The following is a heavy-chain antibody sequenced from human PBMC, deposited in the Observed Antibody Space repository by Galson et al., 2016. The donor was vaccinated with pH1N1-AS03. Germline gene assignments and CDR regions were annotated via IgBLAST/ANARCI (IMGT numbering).Heavy chain of an antibody. Sequence: SLRLSCAASGFTFSNYNMSWVRQAQGMGLEWVSSISASGGDTYYADSVKGRSTISRDNSRNTVSLQMNSLRDDDTAVYYCVRRSPWATVGTYYFDYWGQGTLVTVSS. D-gene: IGHD4-23*01. J-gene: IGHJ4*02. CDR2: ISASGGDT. CDR1: GFTFSNYN. CDR3: VRRSPWATVGTYYFDY. V-gene: IGHV3-23*01.